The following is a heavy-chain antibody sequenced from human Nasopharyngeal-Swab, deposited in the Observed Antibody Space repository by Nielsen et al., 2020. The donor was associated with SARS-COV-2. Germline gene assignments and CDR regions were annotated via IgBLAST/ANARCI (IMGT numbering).Heavy chain of an antibody. J-gene: IGHJ5*02. Sequence: ASVKVSCKASGYTFTSYYMHWVRQAPGQGLEWMGIINPSGGSTSYAQKFQGRVTMSRDASTSTVYMELSSLRSEDTAVYYCAREEGAAAGWFDPWGQGTLVTVSS. CDR2: INPSGGST. V-gene: IGHV1-46*01. D-gene: IGHD6-13*01. CDR1: GYTFTSYY. CDR3: AREEGAAAGWFDP.